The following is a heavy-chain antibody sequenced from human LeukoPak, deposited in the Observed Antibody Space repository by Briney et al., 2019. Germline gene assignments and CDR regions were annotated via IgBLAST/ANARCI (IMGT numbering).Heavy chain of an antibody. D-gene: IGHD4-17*01. J-gene: IGHJ6*02. CDR1: GFTFSSYS. V-gene: IGHV3-48*01. CDR3: ARGLLRVRGLDYYGMDV. Sequence: PGGSLRLSCAASGFTFSSYSMNWVRQAPGKGLEWVSYISSSSSTIYYADSVKGRFTISRDNAKNSLYLQMNSLRAEDTAVYYCARGLLRVRGLDYYGMDVWGQGTTVTVSS. CDR2: ISSSSSTI.